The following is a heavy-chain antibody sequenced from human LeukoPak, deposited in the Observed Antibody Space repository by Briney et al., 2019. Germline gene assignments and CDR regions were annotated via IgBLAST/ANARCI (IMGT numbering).Heavy chain of an antibody. CDR2: INPIGGSA. J-gene: IGHJ4*02. D-gene: IGHD4-17*01. CDR3: ARNPVTTKYFDY. V-gene: IGHV1-46*01. CDR1: GYTFTSYY. Sequence: ASGKVSCNASGYTFTSYYMHWVRQAPGQGLEWRGIINPIGGSAMYSKKFQGTVTMTRDTSTSTVYIELSSLRSKDTAVYYCARNPVTTKYFDYWGQGTLVTVSS.